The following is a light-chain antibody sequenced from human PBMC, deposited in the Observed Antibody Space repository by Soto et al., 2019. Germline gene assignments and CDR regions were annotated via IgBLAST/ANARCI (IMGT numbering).Light chain of an antibody. V-gene: IGKV1-39*01. J-gene: IGKJ1*01. CDR1: QSISSY. CDR2: AAS. Sequence: DIQMTQSPSSLSASVGDRVTITCRASQSISSYLNWYQQKPGKAPKLLIYAASSLQSGVPSRFSGSGSGTDFTLTISRLEPEDFAVYYCQQYDGSPRTFGQGTKVDIK. CDR3: QQYDGSPRT.